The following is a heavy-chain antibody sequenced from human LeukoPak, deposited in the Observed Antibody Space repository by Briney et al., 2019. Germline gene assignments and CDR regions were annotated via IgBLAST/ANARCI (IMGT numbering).Heavy chain of an antibody. V-gene: IGHV4-59*01. CDR3: ARDQLGDAVDI. Sequence: SETLSLTCTVSGGSFSNYYWTWIRQSPGRGLEWIGYIFYSGDTNYNPSLKSRVTMSLDTSKNQFSLRLNSVTAADTAVYYCARDQLGDAVDIWGQGTMVTVSS. J-gene: IGHJ3*02. CDR1: GGSFSNYY. D-gene: IGHD3-16*01. CDR2: IFYSGDT.